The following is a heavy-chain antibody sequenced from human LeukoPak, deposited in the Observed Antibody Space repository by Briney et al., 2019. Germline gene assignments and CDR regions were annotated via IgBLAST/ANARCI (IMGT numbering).Heavy chain of an antibody. CDR3: ARGIYCSSTSCLVPYYYYGMDV. D-gene: IGHD2-2*01. CDR1: GYTFTSYD. V-gene: IGHV1-8*01. Sequence: ASVKVSCKASGYTFTSYDINWVRQATGQGLEWMGWMSPNSGNTGYAQKFQGRVTMTRNTSISTAYMELSSLRSEDTAVYYCARGIYCSSTSCLVPYYYYGMDVWGQGTTVTVSS. J-gene: IGHJ6*02. CDR2: MSPNSGNT.